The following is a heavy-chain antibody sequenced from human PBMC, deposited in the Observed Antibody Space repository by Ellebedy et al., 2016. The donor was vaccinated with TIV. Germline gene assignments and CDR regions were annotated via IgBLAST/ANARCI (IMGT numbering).Heavy chain of an antibody. V-gene: IGHV4-31*03. D-gene: IGHD4-17*01. CDR2: IYYTGRT. Sequence: SETLSLTCTVSGDSIDTGGYYWSWIRHHPGKGLEWIGYIYYTGRTDYNPSLKSRVTLSIDTSQTQFSLKLTSVTAADTAVYYCARDNSDYGIDAFDIWGHGTMVTVSA. CDR3: ARDNSDYGIDAFDI. J-gene: IGHJ3*02. CDR1: GDSIDTGGYY.